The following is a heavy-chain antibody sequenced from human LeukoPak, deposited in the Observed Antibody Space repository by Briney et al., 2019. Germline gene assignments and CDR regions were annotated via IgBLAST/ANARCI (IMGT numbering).Heavy chain of an antibody. D-gene: IGHD1-26*01. CDR3: AREWVSGYYYGMDV. CDR1: GYTLTSYY. CDR2: INPSGGST. V-gene: IGHV1-46*04. J-gene: IGHJ6*02. Sequence: ASVKVSCKVSGYTLTSYYMHWVRQAPGQGLEWMGIINPSGGSTSSAQKLQGRVTMTRDTSTSTVYMELSSLRSEDTAVYYCAREWVSGYYYGMDVWGQGTTVTVSS.